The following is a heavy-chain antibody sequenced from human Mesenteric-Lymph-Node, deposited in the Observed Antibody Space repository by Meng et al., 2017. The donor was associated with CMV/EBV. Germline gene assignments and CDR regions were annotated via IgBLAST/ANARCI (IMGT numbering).Heavy chain of an antibody. Sequence: ESLKISCKGSGYTFTSYWIGSVRQMPGKGLEWMGLIYPGDSDTKYSPSFQGQVTISADKSISTAYLQWSGLKASDTAVYYCARSISSRAPFDYWGQGTLVTVSS. D-gene: IGHD6-6*01. V-gene: IGHV5-51*01. CDR1: GYTFTSYW. CDR3: ARSISSRAPFDY. CDR2: IYPGDSDT. J-gene: IGHJ4*02.